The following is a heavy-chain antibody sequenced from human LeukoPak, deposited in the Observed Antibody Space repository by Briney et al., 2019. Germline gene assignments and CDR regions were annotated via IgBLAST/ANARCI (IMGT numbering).Heavy chain of an antibody. J-gene: IGHJ4*02. CDR3: ARSDGTGTVEY. D-gene: IGHD1-1*01. CDR2: INQPGSET. Sequence: PGGSLRLSCAASGFIFSNYWMSWVRLAPGKGPEWVANINQPGSETYYVDSVRGRFTVSRDNAKNSLYLQMDSLTGEDTAVYYSARSDGTGTVEYWGQGIQVTVSS. V-gene: IGHV3-7*01. CDR1: GFIFSNYW.